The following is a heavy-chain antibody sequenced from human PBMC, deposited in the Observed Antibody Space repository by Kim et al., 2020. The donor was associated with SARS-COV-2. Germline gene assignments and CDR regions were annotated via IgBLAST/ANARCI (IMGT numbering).Heavy chain of an antibody. CDR3: VDCSGGNCQHNWFDP. Sequence: GGSLRLSCAASGFTFSSFSMAWVRQAPGKGLEWVSSIGGGCGAASEGESVRGRFTISRDNSKNTLYLQMNNLRADDTAVYYCVDCSGGNCQHNWFDPWG. D-gene: IGHD2-15*01. V-gene: IGHV3-23*01. J-gene: IGHJ5*02. CDR2: IGGGCGAA. CDR1: GFTFSSFS.